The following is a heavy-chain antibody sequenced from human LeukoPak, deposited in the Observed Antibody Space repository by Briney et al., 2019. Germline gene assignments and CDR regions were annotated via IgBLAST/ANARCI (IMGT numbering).Heavy chain of an antibody. D-gene: IGHD1-26*01. CDR1: GYTLTELS. CDR3: ARDRSGTYTDAFDI. J-gene: IGHJ3*02. Sequence: ASVKVSCKVSGYTLTELSMHWVRQAPGQGLEWMGWINPNSGDTNYAQKFQGRVTTTRDTSISTAYMELSRLSSDDTAVYYCARDRSGTYTDAFDIWGQGTMVTVSS. V-gene: IGHV1-2*02. CDR2: INPNSGDT.